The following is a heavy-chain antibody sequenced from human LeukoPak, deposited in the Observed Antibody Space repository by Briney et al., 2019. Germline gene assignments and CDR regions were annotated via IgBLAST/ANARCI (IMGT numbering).Heavy chain of an antibody. CDR1: GGSISSYY. CDR2: IYYSGST. J-gene: IGHJ6*03. Sequence: SETLSLTYTVSGGSISSYYWSWIRQTPGKGLEWIGYIYYSGSTNFNPSLKSRVTISVDTSKNQFSLKMSSVTAADTAVYFCARGGPPGYYYDYYMDVWGKGTTVTISS. V-gene: IGHV4-59*01. CDR3: ARGGPPGYYYDYYMDV.